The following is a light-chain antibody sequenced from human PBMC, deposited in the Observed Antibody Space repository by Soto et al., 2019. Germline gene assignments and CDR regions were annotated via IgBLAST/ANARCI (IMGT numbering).Light chain of an antibody. V-gene: IGKV3-15*01. CDR3: QQYNTWPRT. Sequence: EIVMTQSPATLSVSPGERATLSCRASQSVSNNLAWYQQKPGQAPRLLIYGASTRATGIPARFSGSGSGTEVTLPVSSLQSEDFAVYYCQQYNTWPRTFGQGTKVEIK. J-gene: IGKJ1*01. CDR2: GAS. CDR1: QSVSNN.